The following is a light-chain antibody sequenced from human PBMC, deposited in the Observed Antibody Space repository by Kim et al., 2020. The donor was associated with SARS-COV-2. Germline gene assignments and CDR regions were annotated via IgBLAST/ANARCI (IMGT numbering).Light chain of an antibody. J-gene: IGKJ4*01. V-gene: IGKV3-15*01. CDR1: QSVSSN. CDR2: GAS. CDR3: QQYNNWPLT. Sequence: LSPGERATLSCRASQSVSSNLAWYQQKPGQAPRLLIYGASTGATGIPARFSGSGSGTEFTLTISSLQSEDLAVYYCQQYNNWPLTFGGGTKVDIK.